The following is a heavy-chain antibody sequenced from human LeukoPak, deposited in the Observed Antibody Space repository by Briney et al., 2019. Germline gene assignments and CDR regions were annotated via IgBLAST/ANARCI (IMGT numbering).Heavy chain of an antibody. D-gene: IGHD5-18*01. CDR2: ISGGGSAT. J-gene: IGHJ4*02. V-gene: IGHV3-74*01. CDR3: ASGVLAAMVPDY. CDR1: GFTSSSYW. Sequence: PGGSLRLSCAASGFTSSSYWMHCVRQPPGKGLVWISRISGGGSATSYADSVKGRFTISRHNAQNTLYLQMNSLRPEDTAVYYCASGVLAAMVPDYWGQGILVTVSS.